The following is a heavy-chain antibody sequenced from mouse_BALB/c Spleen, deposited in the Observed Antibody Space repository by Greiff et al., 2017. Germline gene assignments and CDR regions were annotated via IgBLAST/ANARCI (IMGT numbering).Heavy chain of an antibody. CDR3: ARSWGRDYAMDY. Sequence: VQLQQSGPELVKPGASVRISCKASGYTFTSYYIHWVKQRPGQGLEWIGWIYPGNVNTKYNEKFKGKATLTADKSSSTAYMQLSSLTSEDSAVYFCARSWGRDYAMDYWGQGTSVTVSS. CDR1: GYTFTSYY. D-gene: IGHD3-3*01. CDR2: IYPGNVNT. J-gene: IGHJ4*01. V-gene: IGHV1S56*01.